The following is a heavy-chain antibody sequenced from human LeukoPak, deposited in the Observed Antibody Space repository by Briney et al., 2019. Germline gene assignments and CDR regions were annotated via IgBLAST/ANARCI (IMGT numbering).Heavy chain of an antibody. CDR3: ASSTAAAGWNWFDP. CDR2: INHSGST. Sequence: SETLSLTCTVSGGSISSSSYYWGWIRQPPGKGLEWIGEINHSGSTNYNPSLKSRVTLSVDTSKNQFSLRLSSVTAADTAVYYCASSTAAAGWNWFDPWGQGTLVTVSS. V-gene: IGHV4-39*07. J-gene: IGHJ5*02. D-gene: IGHD6-13*01. CDR1: GGSISSSSYY.